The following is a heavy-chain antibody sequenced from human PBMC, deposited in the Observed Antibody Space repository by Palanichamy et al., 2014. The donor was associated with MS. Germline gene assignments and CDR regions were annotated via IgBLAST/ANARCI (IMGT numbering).Heavy chain of an antibody. D-gene: IGHD4-23*01. CDR3: ARQLATVLTRDAFHI. CDR1: GFTFSSYE. Sequence: EVQLVESGGGLVQPGGSLRLSCAASGFTFSSYEMNWVRQAPGKGLEWVSYISSSGGTIYYADSVKGRFTISRDNVKNSLYLQMNSLRAEDTAVYYCARQLATVLTRDAFHIWGQGTMATVSS. CDR2: ISSSGGTI. V-gene: IGHV3-48*03. J-gene: IGHJ3*02.